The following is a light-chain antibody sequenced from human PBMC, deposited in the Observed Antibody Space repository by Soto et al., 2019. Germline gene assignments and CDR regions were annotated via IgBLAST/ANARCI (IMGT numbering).Light chain of an antibody. Sequence: EVVLTQSPGTLSLSPGERATLSCRASQSVSSSYLAWYQQKPGQAPRLLIYGASNRATGIPDRFSGSGSGADFTLTISRLEPEDFAVYYCQQCGSSPRTFGQGPKVDIK. CDR3: QQCGSSPRT. V-gene: IGKV3-20*01. CDR2: GAS. CDR1: QSVSSSY. J-gene: IGKJ1*01.